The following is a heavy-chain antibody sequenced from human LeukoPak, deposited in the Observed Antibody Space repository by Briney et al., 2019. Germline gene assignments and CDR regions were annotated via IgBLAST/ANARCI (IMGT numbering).Heavy chain of an antibody. CDR3: AGSPLGYCSSTSCYENWFDP. V-gene: IGHV4-30-2*01. CDR2: IYHSGST. D-gene: IGHD2-2*01. Sequence: SQTLSLTCAVSGGSISSGGYSWSWIRQPPGKGPEWIGYIYHSGSTYYNPSLKSRVTISVDRSKNQFSLKLSSVTAADTAVYYCAGSPLGYCSSTSCYENWFDPWGQGTLVTVSS. CDR1: GGSISSGGYS. J-gene: IGHJ5*02.